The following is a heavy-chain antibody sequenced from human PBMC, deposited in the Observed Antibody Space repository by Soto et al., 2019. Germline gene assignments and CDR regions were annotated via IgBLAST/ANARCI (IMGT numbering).Heavy chain of an antibody. V-gene: IGHV3-30*18. CDR2: ISYDGSNK. Sequence: GGSLRLSCAASGFTFSSYGMHWVRQAPGKGLEWVAVISYDGSNKYYADSVKGRFTISRDNSKNTLYLQMNSLRAEDTAVYYCAKKQRDGYYQLFDYWGQGPLVTVSS. D-gene: IGHD3-22*01. CDR1: GFTFSSYG. J-gene: IGHJ4*02. CDR3: AKKQRDGYYQLFDY.